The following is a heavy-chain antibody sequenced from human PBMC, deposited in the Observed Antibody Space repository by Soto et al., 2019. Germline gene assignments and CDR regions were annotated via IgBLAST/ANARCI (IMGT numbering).Heavy chain of an antibody. Sequence: EVQLLESGGGLGQPGGSLRLSCAGSGFTFSRFAMSWVRQVPGKGLEWVSAISGSGQTTYYADSVKGRFTVSRDNSNNTLYLQMNSLRADDTAVYYCAKDQRKPAIFGVLTLSWGQATLVTVSS. CDR2: ISGSGQTT. J-gene: IGHJ5*02. V-gene: IGHV3-23*01. D-gene: IGHD3-3*01. CDR3: AKDQRKPAIFGVLTLS. CDR1: GFTFSRFA.